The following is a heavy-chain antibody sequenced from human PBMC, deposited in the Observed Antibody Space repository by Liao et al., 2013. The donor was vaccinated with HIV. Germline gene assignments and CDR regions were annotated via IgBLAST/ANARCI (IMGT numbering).Heavy chain of an antibody. V-gene: IGHV4-61*02. CDR1: GGSISSGSYY. D-gene: IGHD5-18*01. CDR2: IYTSGST. CDR3: ARVPRFGYSHAYYYYMDV. Sequence: QVQLQESGPGLVKPSQTLSLTCTVSGGSISSGSYYWSWIRQPAGKGLEWIGRIYTSGSTNYNPSLKSRVTISVDTSKNQFSLKLSSVTAADTAVYYCARVPRFGYSHAYYYYMDVWGKGTTVTVSS. J-gene: IGHJ6*03.